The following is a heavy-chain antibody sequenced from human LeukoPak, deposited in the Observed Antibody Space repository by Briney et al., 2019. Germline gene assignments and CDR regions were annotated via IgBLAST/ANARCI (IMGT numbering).Heavy chain of an antibody. CDR1: GYTFTSYD. CDR3: ARGTDSRGYNWFDP. CDR2: INAGNGNT. Sequence: ASVKVSCKAFGYTFTSYDINWVRRATGQRLEWMGWINAGNGNTKYSQKFQGRVTITRDTSASTAYMELSSLRSEDTAVYYCARGTDSRGYNWFDPWGQGTLVTVSS. D-gene: IGHD3-22*01. V-gene: IGHV1-3*01. J-gene: IGHJ5*02.